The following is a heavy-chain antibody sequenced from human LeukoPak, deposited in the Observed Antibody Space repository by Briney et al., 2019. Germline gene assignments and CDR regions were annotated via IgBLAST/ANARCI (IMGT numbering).Heavy chain of an antibody. D-gene: IGHD6-13*01. Sequence: GGSLRLSCAASGFTFSNFGMHWVRQAPGKGLEWVAIVGDDGTYKYYADSAKGRFTISRDNSKNTLYLQMNSLRAEDTAVYYCARDRQQLYFDYWGQGTPVTVSS. CDR2: VGDDGTYK. CDR1: GFTFSNFG. CDR3: ARDRQQLYFDY. V-gene: IGHV3-33*01. J-gene: IGHJ4*02.